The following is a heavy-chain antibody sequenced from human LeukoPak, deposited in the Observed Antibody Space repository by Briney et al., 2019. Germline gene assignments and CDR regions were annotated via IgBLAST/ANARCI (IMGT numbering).Heavy chain of an antibody. Sequence: GGSLRLSCAASGFTFSSYVMHWVRQAPGKGLEWVAVISYDGSNKYYADSVKGRFTISRDNSKSTLYLQMDSLRAEDTAVYYCARGERGLLSNPLFDYWGQGTLVTVSS. V-gene: IGHV3-30-3*01. CDR2: ISYDGSNK. J-gene: IGHJ4*02. CDR3: ARGERGLLSNPLFDY. D-gene: IGHD1-26*01. CDR1: GFTFSSYV.